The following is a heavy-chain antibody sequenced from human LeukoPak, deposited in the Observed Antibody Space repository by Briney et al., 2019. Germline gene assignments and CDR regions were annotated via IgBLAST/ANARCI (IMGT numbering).Heavy chain of an antibody. CDR2: ISGSGGST. D-gene: IGHD3-22*01. Sequence: GGSLRLSCAASGFTFSSYAMSWVRQAPGKGLEWVSAISGSGGSTYNADSVKGRFTISRDNSKNTLYLQMNSLRAEDTAVYYCARGYVPSMIVVVITPDYYYGMDVWGQGTTVTVSS. CDR1: GFTFSSYA. J-gene: IGHJ6*02. V-gene: IGHV3-23*01. CDR3: ARGYVPSMIVVVITPDYYYGMDV.